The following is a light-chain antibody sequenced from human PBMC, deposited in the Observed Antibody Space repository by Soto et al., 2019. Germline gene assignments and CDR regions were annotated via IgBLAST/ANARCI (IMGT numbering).Light chain of an antibody. CDR2: EVS. J-gene: IGKJ4*01. CDR1: QSLVHSDGNIY. CDR3: MQGTHWPLT. V-gene: IGKV2-30*02. Sequence: DVVLTQSPLSLPVTLGQPASISCRSSQSLVHSDGNIYLNWFQQRPGQSPRRLIYEVSNRDSGVPDRFSGSGSGTDFTLKISRVEAEDVGVYYCMQGTHWPLTFGGGTKVEIK.